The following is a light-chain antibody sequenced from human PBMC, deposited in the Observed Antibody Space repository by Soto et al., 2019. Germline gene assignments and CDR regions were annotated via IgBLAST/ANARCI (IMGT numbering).Light chain of an antibody. CDR1: SSDVGLYNR. J-gene: IGLJ2*01. CDR3: SSFPSSATEV. Sequence: QSALTQPPSVSGSPGQSVTISCTGTSSDVGLYNRVSWYQQPPGTAPKLMIYEVTNRPSAVPDRFSGSKSGNTASLTISGLPAEDEADYYCSSFPSSATEVFGGGTKVTVL. V-gene: IGLV2-18*02. CDR2: EVT.